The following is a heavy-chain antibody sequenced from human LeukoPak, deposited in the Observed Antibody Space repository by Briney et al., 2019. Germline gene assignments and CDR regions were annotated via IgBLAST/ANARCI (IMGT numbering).Heavy chain of an antibody. Sequence: ASVKVSCKASGGTFSSYAISWVRQAPGQGLEWMGGIIPIFGTASYAQKFQGRVTITADKSTSTAYMELSSLRSEDTAVYYCASGSLAAAGVWNYYYYYMDVWGKGTTVTVSS. V-gene: IGHV1-69*06. CDR1: GGTFSSYA. CDR3: ASGSLAAAGVWNYYYYYMDV. J-gene: IGHJ6*03. D-gene: IGHD6-13*01. CDR2: IIPIFGTA.